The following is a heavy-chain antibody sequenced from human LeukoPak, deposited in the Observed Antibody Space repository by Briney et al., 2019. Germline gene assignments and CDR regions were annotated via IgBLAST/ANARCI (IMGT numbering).Heavy chain of an antibody. CDR1: GFTFSSYW. V-gene: IGHV3-74*01. CDR3: ARDSGSGSYYDY. Sequence: AGGSLRLSCAASGFTFSSYWMHWVRHAPGKGLVWVSRINSDGSSTSYADSVKGRFTISRDNAKNTLYLQMNSLRAEDTAVYYCARDSGSGSYYDYWGQGTLVTVSS. D-gene: IGHD3-10*01. CDR2: INSDGSST. J-gene: IGHJ4*02.